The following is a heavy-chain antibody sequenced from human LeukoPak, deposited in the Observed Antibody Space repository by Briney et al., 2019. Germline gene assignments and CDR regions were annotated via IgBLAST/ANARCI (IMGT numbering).Heavy chain of an antibody. CDR1: GGSFSGYY. Sequence: KPSETLSLTCAVYGGSFSGYYWSWIRQPPGKGLEWIGEINHSGSTNYNPSLKSRVTISVDTSKNQFSLKLSSVTAADTAVYYCARVGTYYYDSSGYTNYYYYYGMDVWGQGTTVTVSS. CDR2: INHSGST. V-gene: IGHV4-34*01. D-gene: IGHD3-22*01. CDR3: ARVGTYYYDSSGYTNYYYYYGMDV. J-gene: IGHJ6*02.